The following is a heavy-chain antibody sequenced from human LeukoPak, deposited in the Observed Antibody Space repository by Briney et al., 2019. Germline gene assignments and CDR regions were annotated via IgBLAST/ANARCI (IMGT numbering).Heavy chain of an antibody. V-gene: IGHV2-70*11. D-gene: IGHD3-22*01. CDR3: ARMHYYDSSGYYSAVIDY. J-gene: IGHJ4*02. CDR2: IDWDDDK. Sequence: SAPTLVNPTQTLTLTCTFSGFSLSTSGMCVSWIRQPPGKALEWLARIDWDDDKYYSTSLKTRLTISKDTSKNQVVLTMTNMDPVDTATYYCARMHYYDSSGYYSAVIDYWGQGTLVTVSS. CDR1: GFSLSTSGMC.